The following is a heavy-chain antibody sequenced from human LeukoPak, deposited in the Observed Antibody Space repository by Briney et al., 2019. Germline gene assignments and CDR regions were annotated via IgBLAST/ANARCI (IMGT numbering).Heavy chain of an antibody. CDR1: GFTFSSYW. V-gene: IGHV3-7*01. CDR3: ARDRPYYDFWSGYYRSRYYYYYMDV. D-gene: IGHD3-3*01. J-gene: IGHJ6*03. Sequence: GGSLRLSCAASGFTFSSYWVSWVRQAPGKGREWVANIKQDGSEIYYVDSVKGRFTISRDNAKNSLYLQMNSLRAEDTAVYYCARDRPYYDFWSGYYRSRYYYYYMDVWGKGTTVTVCS. CDR2: IKQDGSEI.